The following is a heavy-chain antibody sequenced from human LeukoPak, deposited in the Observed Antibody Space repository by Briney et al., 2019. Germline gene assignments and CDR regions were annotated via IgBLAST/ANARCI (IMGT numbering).Heavy chain of an antibody. J-gene: IGHJ4*02. Sequence: SETLSLTCTVSGGSISSSSYYWGWIRQPPGKGLEWIGSIYYSGSTYYNPSLKSRVTISVDTSKNQFSLKLSSVTAADTAVYYCARDEITLIRTVISQYYFDYWGQGSLVTVSS. CDR3: ARDEITLIRTVISQYYFDY. CDR1: GGSISSSSYY. D-gene: IGHD3-10*01. CDR2: IYYSGST. V-gene: IGHV4-39*07.